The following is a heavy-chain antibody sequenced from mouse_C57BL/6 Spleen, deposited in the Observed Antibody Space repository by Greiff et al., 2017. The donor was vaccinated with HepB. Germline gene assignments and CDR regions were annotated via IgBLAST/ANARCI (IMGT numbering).Heavy chain of an antibody. D-gene: IGHD2-1*01. CDR2: IYPSDSET. CDR1: GYTFTSYW. V-gene: IGHV1-61*01. CDR3: ARYYYGNYGYFDV. Sequence: QVQLQQPGAELVRPGSSVKLSCKASGYTFTSYWMDWVKQRPGQGLEWIGNIYPSDSETHYNQKFKDKATLTVDKSSSTAYMQLSSLTSEDSAVYDCARYYYGNYGYFDVWGTGTTVTVSS. J-gene: IGHJ1*03.